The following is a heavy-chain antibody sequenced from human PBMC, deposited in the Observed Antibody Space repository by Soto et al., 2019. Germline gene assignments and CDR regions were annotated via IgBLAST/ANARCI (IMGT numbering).Heavy chain of an antibody. D-gene: IGHD3-22*01. CDR2: IYPGDSDT. V-gene: IGHV5-51*01. J-gene: IGHJ3*02. Sequence: ESLKISCQISGKAFTSFWVVWVRQMPGRVLEWMWNIYPGDSDTRYTPPFQGKVTISADKSTNTAYLQWHSLQASDTAFYYCAKQDDRGALEIWGQGXKVTV. CDR1: GKAFTSFW. CDR3: AKQDDRGALEI.